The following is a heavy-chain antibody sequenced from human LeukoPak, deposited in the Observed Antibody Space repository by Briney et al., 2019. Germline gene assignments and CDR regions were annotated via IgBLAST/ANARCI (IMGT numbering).Heavy chain of an antibody. CDR2: IYPGDSDA. CDR1: GYSFTTYW. J-gene: IGHJ4*02. Sequence: GESLKISCTGFGYSFTTYWIGWVRQMPGKGLEWMGIIYPGDSDARYSPSLQGQATISADKSNSTAYLQWSSLKASDTATYYCARARKYSYGPPLFDYWGQGTLVTVSS. CDR3: ARARKYSYGPPLFDY. V-gene: IGHV5-51*01. D-gene: IGHD2-15*01.